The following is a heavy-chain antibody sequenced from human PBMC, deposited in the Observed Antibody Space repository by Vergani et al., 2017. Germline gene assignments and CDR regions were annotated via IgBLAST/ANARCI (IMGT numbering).Heavy chain of an antibody. CDR3: VRDPDYSTFDS. CDR1: GFTFSAYS. D-gene: IGHD4-11*01. Sequence: DVRLVASGGGVVQPGGSLRLSCAASGFTFSAYSMNWVRQTPGKGLEWISYIGVSDNSIYYADSVMGRFAISRDNARNLLFLQMNSLRADDSALYFCVRDPDYSTFDSWGQGTLVTVS. J-gene: IGHJ4*02. CDR2: IGVSDNSI. V-gene: IGHV3-48*01.